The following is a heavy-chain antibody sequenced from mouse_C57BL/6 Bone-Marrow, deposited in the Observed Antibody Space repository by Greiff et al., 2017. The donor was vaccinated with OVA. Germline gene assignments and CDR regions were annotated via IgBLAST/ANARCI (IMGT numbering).Heavy chain of an antibody. D-gene: IGHD2-5*01. CDR2: INPSNGGT. J-gene: IGHJ1*03. V-gene: IGHV1-53*01. CDR1: GYTFTSYW. Sequence: QVQLQQSGTELVKPGASVKLSCKASGYTFTSYWMHWVKQRPGQGLEWIGNINPSNGGTNYNEKFKSKATLTVDKSSSTAYMQLSSLTSEDSAVYYCARWGSNYEVYWCFDVWGTGTTVTVSS. CDR3: ARWGSNYEVYWCFDV.